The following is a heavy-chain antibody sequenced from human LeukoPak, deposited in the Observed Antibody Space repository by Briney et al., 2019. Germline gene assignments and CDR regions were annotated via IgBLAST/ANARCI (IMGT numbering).Heavy chain of an antibody. CDR2: ISSNGGST. Sequence: GGSLRLSCAASGFTLSSYAMHWVRQAPGKGLEYVSAISSNGGSTYYANSVKGRFTISRDNSKNTLYLQMGSLRAEDMAVYYCARGLSSSWYYFDYWGQGTLVTVSS. V-gene: IGHV3-64*01. CDR3: ARGLSSSWYYFDY. J-gene: IGHJ4*02. D-gene: IGHD6-13*01. CDR1: GFTLSSYA.